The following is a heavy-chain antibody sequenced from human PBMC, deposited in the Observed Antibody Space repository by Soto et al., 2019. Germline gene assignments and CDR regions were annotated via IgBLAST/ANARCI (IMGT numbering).Heavy chain of an antibody. CDR2: INPSGGST. CDR1: GYTFTSYY. CDR3: ARIMDYGDSRARPRGNFDY. V-gene: IGHV1-46*03. J-gene: IGHJ4*02. D-gene: IGHD4-17*01. Sequence: QVQLVQSGAEVKKPGASVKVSCKASGYTFTSYYMHWVRQAPGQGLEWMGIINPSGGSTSYAQKFQGRVTMTRDTSTSTVYMELSSLRSEDTAVYYSARIMDYGDSRARPRGNFDYWGQGTLVTVSS.